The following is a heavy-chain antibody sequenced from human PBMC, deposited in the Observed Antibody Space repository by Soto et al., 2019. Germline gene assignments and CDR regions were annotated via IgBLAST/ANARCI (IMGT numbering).Heavy chain of an antibody. V-gene: IGHV3-9*01. Sequence: PGGSLRLSCAASGFTFDDYAMHWVRQAPGKDLEWVSGISWNSGSIGYADSVKGRFTISRDNAKNSLYLQMNSLRAEDTAVYYCARDLYYDSSGYGYWGQGTLVTVSS. D-gene: IGHD3-22*01. CDR3: ARDLYYDSSGYGY. CDR1: GFTFDDYA. J-gene: IGHJ4*02. CDR2: ISWNSGSI.